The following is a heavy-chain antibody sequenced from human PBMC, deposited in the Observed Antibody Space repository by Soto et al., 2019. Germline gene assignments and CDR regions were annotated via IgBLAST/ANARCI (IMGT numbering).Heavy chain of an antibody. J-gene: IGHJ5*02. CDR2: IHTSGST. Sequence: SETLSLTCTVSGGSLSAYYWSWIRQPAGKGLEWPGRIHTSGSTNYNPSLKSRVTVSIDTSKNQFSLKLSSVTAADTAVYYCARATIVGARDNWFDPWGQGTLVTVSS. V-gene: IGHV4-4*07. CDR3: ARATIVGARDNWFDP. D-gene: IGHD1-26*01. CDR1: GGSLSAYY.